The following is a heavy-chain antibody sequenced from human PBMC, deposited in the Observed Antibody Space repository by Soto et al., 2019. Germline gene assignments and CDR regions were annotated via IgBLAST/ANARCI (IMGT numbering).Heavy chain of an antibody. J-gene: IGHJ4*02. CDR2: IIPILGIA. V-gene: IGHV1-69*04. Sequence: ASVKVSCKASGGTFSSYTISWVRQAPGQGLEWMGRIIPILGIANYAQKFQGRVTITADKSTNTAYMELSSLRSEDTAVYYCARDPCGSTSCYGMYYWGQGTLVTVSS. CDR3: ARDPCGSTSCYGMYY. CDR1: GGTFSSYT. D-gene: IGHD2-2*01.